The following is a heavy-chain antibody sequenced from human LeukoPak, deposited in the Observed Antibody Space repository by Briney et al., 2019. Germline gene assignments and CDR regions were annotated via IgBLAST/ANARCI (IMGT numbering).Heavy chain of an antibody. CDR2: ISPNSGGT. D-gene: IGHD5-12*01. V-gene: IGHV1-2*02. J-gene: IGHJ4*02. CDR3: ARDQVDIVATSYSLDY. Sequence: ASVKVSCKASGYTFTGYYMHWGRQAPGQGLEWMGWISPNSGGTNYAQKFQGRVTMTRDTSISTAYMELSRLRSDDTAVYYCARDQVDIVATSYSLDYWGQGTLVTVSS. CDR1: GYTFTGYY.